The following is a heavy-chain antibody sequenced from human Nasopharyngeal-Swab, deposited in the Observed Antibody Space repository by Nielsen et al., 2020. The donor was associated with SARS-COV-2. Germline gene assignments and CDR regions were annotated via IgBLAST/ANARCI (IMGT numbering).Heavy chain of an antibody. CDR1: GYRFTSYW. D-gene: IGHD2-21*02. CDR3: ARQGDGDWNAFDI. CDR2: IYPDDSDV. J-gene: IGHJ1*01. Sequence: GESLKISCKASGYRFTSYWIAWVRQMPGKGLEYMGTIYPDDSDVRYSPSFRGQVTISADKSIKTAYLSLKASDTAIYICARQGDGDWNAFDIWGQGTQVTVSS. V-gene: IGHV5-51*01.